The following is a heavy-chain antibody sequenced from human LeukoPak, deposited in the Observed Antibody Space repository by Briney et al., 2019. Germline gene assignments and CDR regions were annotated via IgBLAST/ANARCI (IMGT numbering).Heavy chain of an antibody. CDR3: VRDLYYWAAMDV. J-gene: IGHJ6*02. CDR2: IGSDDRP. V-gene: IGHV3-NL1*01. D-gene: IGHD3-10*01. Sequence: QSGGSLRLSCAASGFTFNNYGMHWVRPAPGEGLEWVAGIGSDDRPHYAESVKGRFPISRGMHESILFREMNSLRAEDTALYYCVRDLYYWAAMDVWGQGTPVTVS. CDR1: GFTFNNYG.